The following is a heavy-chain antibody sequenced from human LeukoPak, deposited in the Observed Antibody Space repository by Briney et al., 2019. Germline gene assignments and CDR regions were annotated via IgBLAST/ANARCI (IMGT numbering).Heavy chain of an antibody. J-gene: IGHJ3*02. V-gene: IGHV4-39*01. CDR2: IYSTGTT. CDR3: ARGPYSYDSSGAFDI. Sequence: SETLSLTCSVSGGSIGRSNYYWGWIRQPPGKGLEWIGSIYSTGTTYYSPSLKSRLTMSVDTYKNQFSLKLSSVAAADTAVYFCARGPYSYDSSGAFDIWGQGTMVTVSS. D-gene: IGHD3-22*01. CDR1: GGSIGRSNYY.